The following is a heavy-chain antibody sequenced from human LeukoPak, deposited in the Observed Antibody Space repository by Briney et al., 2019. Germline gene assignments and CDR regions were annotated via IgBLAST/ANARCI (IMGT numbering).Heavy chain of an antibody. Sequence: PGGSLRLSCEASGFSFTDYYVTWIRQAPGKGLEWVSYISRTGHSTYYGDSVAGRFTISRDTAKNSLFLQMTSLRAEDTAVYCCARAGDSGDFPLGYFYYMDVWGKGTTVTVSS. D-gene: IGHD4-17*01. CDR1: GFSFTDYY. J-gene: IGHJ6*03. CDR3: ARAGDSGDFPLGYFYYMDV. CDR2: ISRTGHST. V-gene: IGHV3-11*01.